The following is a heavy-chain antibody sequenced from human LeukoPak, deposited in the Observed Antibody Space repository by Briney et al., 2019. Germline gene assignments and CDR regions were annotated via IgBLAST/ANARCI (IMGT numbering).Heavy chain of an antibody. V-gene: IGHV4-39*01. CDR2: IYYSGST. CDR1: GGSISSSSYY. D-gene: IGHD6-13*01. Sequence: SETLSLTCTVSGGSISSSSYYWGWIRQPPGKGLEWIGSIYYSGSTYYSPSLKSRVTISVDTSKNQFSLKLSSVTAADTAVYYCASTSSSWYVPLLVHYYFDYWGQGTLVTVSS. CDR3: ASTSSSWYVPLLVHYYFDY. J-gene: IGHJ4*02.